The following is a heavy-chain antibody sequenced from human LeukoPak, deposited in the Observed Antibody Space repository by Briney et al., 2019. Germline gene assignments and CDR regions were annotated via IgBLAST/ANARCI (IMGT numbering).Heavy chain of an antibody. Sequence: ASVKVSCKACGYTLPSYGISWVRQAPGQGLEWMGWISAYNGNTNYAQKLQGRVTMTTDTSTSTAYMELRSLRSDDTAVYYCARENRLQGSYYYGMDVWGQGTTVTVSS. D-gene: IGHD5-24*01. CDR2: ISAYNGNT. CDR3: ARENRLQGSYYYGMDV. J-gene: IGHJ6*02. CDR1: GYTLPSYG. V-gene: IGHV1-18*01.